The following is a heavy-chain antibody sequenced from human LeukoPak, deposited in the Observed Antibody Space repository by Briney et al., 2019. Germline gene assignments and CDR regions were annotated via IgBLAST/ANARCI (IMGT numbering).Heavy chain of an antibody. Sequence: SETLSLTCTVSGGSISSSSYYWGWIRQPPGKGLEWIGSIYYSGSTYYNPSLKSRVTISVYTSKNQFSLKLSSVTAADPAVYYCGRHGSTAGAGTVRFYYYYYMEVWGKGTTVTISS. D-gene: IGHD6-19*01. J-gene: IGHJ6*03. V-gene: IGHV4-39*01. CDR2: IYYSGST. CDR1: GGSISSSSYY. CDR3: GRHGSTAGAGTVRFYYYYYMEV.